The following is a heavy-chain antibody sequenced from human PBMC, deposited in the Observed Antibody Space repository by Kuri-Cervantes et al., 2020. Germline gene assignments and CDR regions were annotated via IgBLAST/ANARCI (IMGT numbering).Heavy chain of an antibody. CDR1: GFTFSSYG. D-gene: IGHD3-22*01. J-gene: IGHJ4*02. V-gene: IGHV3-33*01. CDR2: IWYDGSNK. Sequence: GGSLRLSCAASGFTFSSYGMHWVRQAPGKGLEWVAVIWYDGSNKYYADSVKGRFTISRDNSKNTLYLQMNSLRAEDTAVYYCAREWSGYYDSSGYMAAYFDYWGQGTLVTVSS. CDR3: AREWSGYYDSSGYMAAYFDY.